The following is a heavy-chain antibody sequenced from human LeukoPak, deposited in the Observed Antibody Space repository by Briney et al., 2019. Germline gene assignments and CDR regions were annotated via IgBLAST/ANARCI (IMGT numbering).Heavy chain of an antibody. V-gene: IGHV3-23*01. D-gene: IGHD4-17*01. CDR3: ANEIRPNDY. Sequence: GGSLRLSCGASGFTFGSHAMTWVRQAPGKGLEWVSAISISGDTTYYADAVKSRFTISRDNSKNTVYLQMNSLRAEDTAVYYCANEIRPNDYWGQGTLVTVSS. CDR2: ISISGDTT. CDR1: GFTFGSHA. J-gene: IGHJ4*02.